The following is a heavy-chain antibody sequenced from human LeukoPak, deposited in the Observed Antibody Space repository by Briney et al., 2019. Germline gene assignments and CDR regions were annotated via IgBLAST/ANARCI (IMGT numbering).Heavy chain of an antibody. D-gene: IGHD6-13*01. CDR2: ISGSGGST. J-gene: IGHJ4*02. Sequence: GGSLRLSCAASGFIFSIYAMSWVRQAPGKGLEWVSTISGSGGSTYYADSVKGRFTISRDNSKNTLYLRMNSLRAEDTAVYYCAKAPPLSSSWYFDYWGQGTLVTVSS. CDR1: GFIFSIYA. V-gene: IGHV3-23*01. CDR3: AKAPPLSSSWYFDY.